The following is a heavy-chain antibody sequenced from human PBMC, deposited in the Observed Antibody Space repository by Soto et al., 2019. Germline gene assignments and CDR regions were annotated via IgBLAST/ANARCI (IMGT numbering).Heavy chain of an antibody. CDR1: GGSISSGGYY. J-gene: IGHJ6*02. CDR3: ARDPYVVSRVYGMDV. V-gene: IGHV4-31*03. D-gene: IGHD3-10*01. Sequence: SETLSLTCTVSGGSISSGGYYWSWIRQHPGKGLEWIGYIYYSGSTYYNPSLKSRVTISVDTSKNQFSLKLSSVTAADTAVYYCARDPYVVSRVYGMDVWGQGTTVTVSS. CDR2: IYYSGST.